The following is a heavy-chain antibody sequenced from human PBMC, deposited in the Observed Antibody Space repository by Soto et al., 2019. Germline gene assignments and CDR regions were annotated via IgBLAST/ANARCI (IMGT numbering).Heavy chain of an antibody. J-gene: IGHJ5*02. CDR3: ARDAPEYQLLGGGGWFAP. CDR2: ISAYNGNT. D-gene: IGHD2-2*01. Sequence: QVQLVQSGAEVKKPGASVKVSCKASGYTFTSYGISWVRQAPGQGLEWMGWISAYNGNTNYAQKLQGRVTMTTDTSTSTAYMELRSLRSEDTAVYYCARDAPEYQLLGGGGWFAPWGQGTLVTVSS. V-gene: IGHV1-18*01. CDR1: GYTFTSYG.